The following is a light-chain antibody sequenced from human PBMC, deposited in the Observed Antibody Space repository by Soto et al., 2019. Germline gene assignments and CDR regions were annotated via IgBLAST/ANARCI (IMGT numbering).Light chain of an antibody. CDR2: EVH. CDR3: SLYTSSSTFV. CDR1: SSDVGRYNR. V-gene: IGLV2-18*01. Sequence: QSALTQPPSVSGSPGQSVTISCTGISSDVGRYNRVSWYQQPPGTAPRLLIYEVHNRPSGVPDRFSGSKSANTASLTISGLQAEDEADYYCSLYTSSSTFVFGTGTKATVL. J-gene: IGLJ1*01.